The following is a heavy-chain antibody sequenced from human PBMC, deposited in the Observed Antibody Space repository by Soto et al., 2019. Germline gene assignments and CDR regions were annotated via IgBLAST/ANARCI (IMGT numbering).Heavy chain of an antibody. V-gene: IGHV2-5*01. CDR1: GFSLDTSELG. CDR2: ICWNDDK. Sequence: SGPTLVNPTQPLTLTCTFSGFSLDTSELGVGWIRQPPGKALEWLALICWNDDKRYSPTLRSRLTITKDTSKNQVVLTMTNIDPVDTATYYCAHSITDYDFVWGSYHSGFDYWGPGSLVTVSS. J-gene: IGHJ4*02. D-gene: IGHD3-16*02. CDR3: AHSITDYDFVWGSYHSGFDY.